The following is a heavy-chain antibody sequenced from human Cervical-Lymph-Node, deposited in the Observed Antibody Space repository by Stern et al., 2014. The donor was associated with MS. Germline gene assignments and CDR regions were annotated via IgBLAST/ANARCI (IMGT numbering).Heavy chain of an antibody. CDR1: GFTVSRGY. J-gene: IGHJ4*02. V-gene: IGHV3-53*01. Sequence: EVQLVESGGGVIQPGGALRLSCTASGFTVSRGYMTWVRQEPGKGLEWVSLITNSGITFYTDSVKGRFAISRADSKNTVYLHMTSLRAEDTAMYYCARDTSSPERSDWWGQGTLVTVSS. CDR2: ITNSGIT. CDR3: ARDTSSPERSDW. D-gene: IGHD1-1*01.